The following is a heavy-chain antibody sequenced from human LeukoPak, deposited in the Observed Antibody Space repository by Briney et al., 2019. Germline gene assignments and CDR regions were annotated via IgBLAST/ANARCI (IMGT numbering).Heavy chain of an antibody. Sequence: ASVKVSCKASGYAFTSYYMHWVRQAPGQGLEWMGIINPSGGSTSYAQKFQGRVTMTRDMSTSTVYMELSSLRSEDTAVYYCARAMVADPHFDYWGQGTLVTVSS. V-gene: IGHV1-46*01. CDR3: ARAMVADPHFDY. D-gene: IGHD4/OR15-4a*01. CDR1: GYAFTSYY. J-gene: IGHJ4*02. CDR2: INPSGGST.